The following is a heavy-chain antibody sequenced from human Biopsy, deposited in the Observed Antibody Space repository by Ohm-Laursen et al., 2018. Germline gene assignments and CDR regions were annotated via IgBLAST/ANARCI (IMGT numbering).Heavy chain of an antibody. CDR1: GGSISSNYYY. CDR2: IYYRGNT. D-gene: IGHD2-15*01. Sequence: SETLSLTCTVSGGSISSNYYYWGWIRQPPGKGLEWIGSIYYRGNTNNNPSLKSRVTISVDTSKNQFSLKLSSATAADTAVFYCARHGSQGYCTGGSCVDYWGQGALVTVSS. V-gene: IGHV4-39*01. J-gene: IGHJ4*02. CDR3: ARHGSQGYCTGGSCVDY.